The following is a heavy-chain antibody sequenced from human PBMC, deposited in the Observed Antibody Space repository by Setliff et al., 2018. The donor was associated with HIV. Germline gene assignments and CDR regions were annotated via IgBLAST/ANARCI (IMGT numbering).Heavy chain of an antibody. D-gene: IGHD1-1*01. CDR1: GFTFSTYS. V-gene: IGHV3-48*01. J-gene: IGHJ4*02. CDR3: VRDINWAFDY. CDR2: INREETTE. Sequence: PGGSLRLSCAASGFTFSTYSMNWVRQAPGKGLEWISYINREETTEWYADSVKGRFITSRDNAKNSLYLQMSSLRAEDTAVYFCVRDINWAFDYWGQGIQVTVSS.